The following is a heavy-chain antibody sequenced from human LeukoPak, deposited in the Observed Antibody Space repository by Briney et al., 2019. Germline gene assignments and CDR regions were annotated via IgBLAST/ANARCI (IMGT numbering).Heavy chain of an antibody. CDR3: ARHGFGYSFGSNCPVDY. J-gene: IGHJ4*02. Sequence: GESLKISFEGSGYSFTSYWIGWVRQMPGKGLEWMGIIYPGDSDTRYSPSFQGQVTISADKSINTAYLQWSSLKASDTAMYYCARHGFGYSFGSNCPVDYWGQGTLVTVSS. D-gene: IGHD5-18*01. CDR2: IYPGDSDT. CDR1: GYSFTSYW. V-gene: IGHV5-51*01.